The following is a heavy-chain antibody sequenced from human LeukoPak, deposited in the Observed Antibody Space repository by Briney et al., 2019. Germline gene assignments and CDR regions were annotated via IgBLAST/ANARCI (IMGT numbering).Heavy chain of an antibody. D-gene: IGHD6-13*01. J-gene: IGHJ4*02. Sequence: GESLKISCKGSGYSFNSYWIGWVRQMPGKGLEWMGIIYPGDSDTRYSPSFQGQVTMSADKSISTAYLQWSNLKASDTATYYCARHGRTGYSSSWSQDWGQGTLVTVSS. V-gene: IGHV5-51*01. CDR1: GYSFNSYW. CDR3: ARHGRTGYSSSWSQD. CDR2: IYPGDSDT.